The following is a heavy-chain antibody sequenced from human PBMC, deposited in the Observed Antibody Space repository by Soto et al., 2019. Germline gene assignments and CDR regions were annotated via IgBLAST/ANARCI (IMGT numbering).Heavy chain of an antibody. J-gene: IGHJ4*02. CDR2: IYHSGST. CDR1: GGSISSSNW. CDR3: ARDVPYYDSSGYYRGPLYYFDY. V-gene: IGHV4-4*02. D-gene: IGHD3-22*01. Sequence: SETLSLTCAVSGGSISSSNWWSWVRQPPGKGLEWIGEIYHSGSTNYNPSLKSRVTISVDTSKNQFSLKLSSVTAADTAVYYCARDVPYYDSSGYYRGPLYYFDYWGQGTLVTVSS.